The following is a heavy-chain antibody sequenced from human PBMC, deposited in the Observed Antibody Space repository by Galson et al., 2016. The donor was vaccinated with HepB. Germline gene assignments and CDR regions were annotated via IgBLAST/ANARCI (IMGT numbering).Heavy chain of an antibody. CDR3: ASPSGADYRFDL. Sequence: SETLSLTCAVSGGSVTSSLYFYGWIRQPPGKGLEWIGSISYRGSTSYNPSLQSRVIISADTSRDEVSLKLTSVTAAGTGVYFCASPSGADYRFDLWGQGTRVTVSS. J-gene: IGHJ4*02. V-gene: IGHV4-39*01. D-gene: IGHD4-11*01. CDR2: ISYRGST. CDR1: GGSVTSSLYF.